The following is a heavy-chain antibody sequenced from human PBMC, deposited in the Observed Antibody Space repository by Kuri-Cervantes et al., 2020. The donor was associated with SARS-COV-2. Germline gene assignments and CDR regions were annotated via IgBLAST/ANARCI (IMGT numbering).Heavy chain of an antibody. CDR1: GGSFSGYY. Sequence: SETLSLTCAVYGGSFSGYYWSWIRQPPGKGLEWIGEINHSGSTNYNPSLKSRVTISVDTSKNQFSLKLTSVTAADTAVYYCTRAGYDNSGYYYSFDFWGQGTLVTVSS. J-gene: IGHJ4*02. CDR3: TRAGYDNSGYYYSFDF. D-gene: IGHD3-22*01. V-gene: IGHV4-34*01. CDR2: INHSGST.